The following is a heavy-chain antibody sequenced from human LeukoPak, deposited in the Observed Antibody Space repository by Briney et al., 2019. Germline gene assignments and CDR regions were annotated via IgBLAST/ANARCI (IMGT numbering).Heavy chain of an antibody. CDR1: GFTFYNYA. V-gene: IGHV3-23*01. D-gene: IGHD4-11*01. J-gene: IGHJ3*02. CDR3: ARREYSYAFDI. Sequence: PGGSLRLSCAASGFTFYNYAVSWVRQAPGKGLEWLSAISGSGGITYYADSVKGRFTISRDNSKDTLFLEMNSLRAEDTAVYYCARREYSYAFDIWGHGTMVTVS. CDR2: ISGSGGIT.